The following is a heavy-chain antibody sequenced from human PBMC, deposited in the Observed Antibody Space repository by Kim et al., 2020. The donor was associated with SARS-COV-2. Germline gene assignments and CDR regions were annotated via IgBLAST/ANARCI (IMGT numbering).Heavy chain of an antibody. Sequence: GGSLRLSCAASGFTFSTYAMSWVRQAPGKGLEWVSTLGGGGSFTHYADSVKGRFTISRDSSKNTLFLQMNSLRAEDTALYYCAKRVPLSGRWYYFDDWGQGTLVTVSS. V-gene: IGHV3-23*01. CDR3: AKRVPLSGRWYYFDD. D-gene: IGHD2-15*01. CDR1: GFTFSTYA. CDR2: LGGGGSFT. J-gene: IGHJ4*02.